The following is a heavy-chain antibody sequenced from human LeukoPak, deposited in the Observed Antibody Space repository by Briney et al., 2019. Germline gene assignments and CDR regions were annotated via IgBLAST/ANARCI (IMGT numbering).Heavy chain of an antibody. CDR2: ISSSGGTI. J-gene: IGHJ4*02. CDR1: GFTFNSYE. CDR3: ARDSSSSPY. V-gene: IGHV3-48*03. Sequence: GGSLRLSCAVSGFTFNSYEMNWVRQAPGKGLEWVSYISSSGGTIYYADSVKGRFTISRDNAKKSLYLQMNSLRAEDTAVYYCARDSSSSPYWGQGTLVTVSS. D-gene: IGHD6-6*01.